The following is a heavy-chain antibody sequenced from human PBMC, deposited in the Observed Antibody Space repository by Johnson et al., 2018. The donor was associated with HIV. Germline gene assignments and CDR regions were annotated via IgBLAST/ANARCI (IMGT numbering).Heavy chain of an antibody. CDR1: GFTFSGPG. J-gene: IGHJ3*02. V-gene: IGHV3-73*01. D-gene: IGHD1-26*01. CDR3: ARGRPWGWELRRDAFDI. Sequence: VQLVESGGGLVKPGGSLRLSCAASGFTFSGPGMHWVRQASGKGLEWVGRIRSKANSYATVYSASVKGRFTSSSDDSKNTAYLQMNSLKTEDTALYYCARGRPWGWELRRDAFDIWGQGTMVTVSS. CDR2: IRSKANSYAT.